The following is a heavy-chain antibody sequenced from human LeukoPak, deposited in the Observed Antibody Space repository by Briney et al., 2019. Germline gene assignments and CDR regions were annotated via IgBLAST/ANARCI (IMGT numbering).Heavy chain of an antibody. CDR1: GGSISSGSYY. CDR3: ASREPYYGSGAAEA. V-gene: IGHV4-61*10. D-gene: IGHD3-10*01. CDR2: IYYSGST. J-gene: IGHJ5*02. Sequence: SETLSLTCTVSGGSISSGSYYWSWIRQPAGKGLEWIGYIYYSGSTNYNPSLKSRVTISVDTSKNQFSLKLSSVTAADTAVYYCASREPYYGSGAAEAWGQGTLVTVSS.